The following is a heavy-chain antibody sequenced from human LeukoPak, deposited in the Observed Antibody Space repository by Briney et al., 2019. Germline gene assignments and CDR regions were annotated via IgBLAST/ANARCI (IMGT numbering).Heavy chain of an antibody. D-gene: IGHD3-10*01. V-gene: IGHV3-7*01. CDR2: IKQDGSEI. CDR3: ARDTRGIFDY. CDR1: GFAFISYS. Sequence: GGSLRLSCAASGFAFISYSINWVRQAPGKGLEWVANIKQDGSEIHYVDSVRGRFTISRDNAKNSLYLQMNSLRVEDTAVYYCARDTRGIFDYWGQGTLVTVSS. J-gene: IGHJ4*02.